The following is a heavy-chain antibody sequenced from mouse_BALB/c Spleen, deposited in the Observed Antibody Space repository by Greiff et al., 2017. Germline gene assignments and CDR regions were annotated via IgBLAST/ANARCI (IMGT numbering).Heavy chain of an antibody. CDR3: ARDRPCYGNHWYFDV. Sequence: EVQLMESGGGLVQPGGSLRLSCATSGFTFTDYYMSWVRQPPGKALEWLGFISSNANGYKTEYSVSVKGRFTISRDNSQSILYLQMNTLRAEDSATYCCARDRPCYGNHWYFDVWGAGTTVTVSS. CDR2: ISSNANGYKT. V-gene: IGHV7-3*02. CDR1: GFTFTDYY. J-gene: IGHJ1*01. D-gene: IGHD2-10*01.